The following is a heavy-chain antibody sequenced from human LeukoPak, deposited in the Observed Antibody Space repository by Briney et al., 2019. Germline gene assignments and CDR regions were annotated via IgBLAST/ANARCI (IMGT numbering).Heavy chain of an antibody. J-gene: IGHJ6*03. Sequence: GGSLRLSCAASGFTFSSYEMNWVRQAPGKGLEWLSYISSSGDIIYYADSVKGRFTISRDNDKNSLYLQMNSLRAEDTALYYCAKGIRQLGNYYYYMDVWGKGTTVTVSS. D-gene: IGHD7-27*01. CDR3: AKGIRQLGNYYYYMDV. V-gene: IGHV3-48*03. CDR2: ISSSGDII. CDR1: GFTFSSYE.